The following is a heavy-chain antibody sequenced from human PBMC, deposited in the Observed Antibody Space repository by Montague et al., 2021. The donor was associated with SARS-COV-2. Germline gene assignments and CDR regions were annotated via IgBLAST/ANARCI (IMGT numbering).Heavy chain of an antibody. Sequence: SETLSLTCTVSGGSISSSSYYWGWVRQPPGKGLEWIGKIYYTGRASYNSSLPSRVTISVDTSQNRFSLRLRSVTAADTAIYYCARHKRVVERETLGGRDVWGQGTSVTVSS. CDR1: GGSISSSSYY. V-gene: IGHV4-39*01. J-gene: IGHJ6*02. CDR3: ARHKRVVERETLGGRDV. CDR2: IYYTGRA. D-gene: IGHD2-15*01.